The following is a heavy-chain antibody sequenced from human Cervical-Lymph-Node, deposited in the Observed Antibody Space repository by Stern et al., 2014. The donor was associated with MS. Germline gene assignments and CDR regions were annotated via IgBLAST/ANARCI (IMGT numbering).Heavy chain of an antibody. J-gene: IGHJ4*02. V-gene: IGHV1-69*06. CDR3: AREVTPTWIWDY. CDR1: GGTFSSYA. CDR2: IIPIFGTA. D-gene: IGHD2-2*03. Sequence: QMQLVQSGAEVKKPGSSVKVSCKASGGTFSSYAISWVRQAPGQGLEWMGGIIPIFGTANYAQKLQGRVTMTTDTSTSTAYMELRSLRSDDTAVYYCAREVTPTWIWDYWGQGTLVTVSS.